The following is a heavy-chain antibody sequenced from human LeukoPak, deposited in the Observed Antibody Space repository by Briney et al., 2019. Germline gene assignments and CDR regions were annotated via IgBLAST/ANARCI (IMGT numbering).Heavy chain of an antibody. J-gene: IGHJ4*02. D-gene: IGHD6-19*01. CDR1: GFTFSSYG. Sequence: QPGGSLRLSCAASGFTFSSYGMHWVRQAPGKGLEWVAFIRYDGSNKYYADSVKGRFTISRDNSKNTLYLQMNSLRAEDTAVYYCAKDALRYSSGWYFNWGQGTLVTVSS. V-gene: IGHV3-30*02. CDR3: AKDALRYSSGWYFN. CDR2: IRYDGSNK.